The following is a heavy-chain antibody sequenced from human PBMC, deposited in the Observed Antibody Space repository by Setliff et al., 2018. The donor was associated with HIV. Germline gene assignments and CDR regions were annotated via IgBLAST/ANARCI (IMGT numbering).Heavy chain of an antibody. D-gene: IGHD1-7*01. CDR1: GGTFSTFSSSA. CDR3: ATALTANWNYEPHFDY. V-gene: IGHV1-69*13. CDR2: VIPIFGTP. Sequence: GASVKVSCKASGGTFSTFSSSAISWVRQAPGQGLEWMGGVIPIFGTPKCPQKFQGRVTITADDSTTTAYMELSRLKPDDTAIYYCATALTANWNYEPHFDYWGQGSLVTVSS. J-gene: IGHJ4*02.